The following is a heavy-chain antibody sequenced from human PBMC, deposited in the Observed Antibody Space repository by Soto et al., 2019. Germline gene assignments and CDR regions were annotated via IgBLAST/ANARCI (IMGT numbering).Heavy chain of an antibody. Sequence: TSETLSLTCTVSGGSISSGGYYWSWIRQHPGKGLEWIGYIYYSGSTYYNPSLKSRVTISVDTSKNQFSLKLSSVTAADTAVYYCARVPIVPGSSFDYWGQGTLVTVSS. J-gene: IGHJ4*02. D-gene: IGHD2-2*01. CDR1: GGSISSGGYY. V-gene: IGHV4-31*03. CDR2: IYYSGST. CDR3: ARVPIVPGSSFDY.